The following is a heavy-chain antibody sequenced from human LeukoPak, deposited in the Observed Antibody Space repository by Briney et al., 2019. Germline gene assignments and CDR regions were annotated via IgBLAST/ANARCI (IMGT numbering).Heavy chain of an antibody. V-gene: IGHV3-23*01. CDR3: TKDQSASPYGGYY. Sequence: GGSLRLSCAASGFTFSSYAMSWVRQAPGKGLEWVSAISGSGGSTYYADSVKGRFTISRDNSKNTLYLQMNSLRAEDTAVYYCTKDQSASPYGGYYWGQGTLVTVSS. D-gene: IGHD4-17*01. CDR1: GFTFSSYA. CDR2: ISGSGGST. J-gene: IGHJ4*02.